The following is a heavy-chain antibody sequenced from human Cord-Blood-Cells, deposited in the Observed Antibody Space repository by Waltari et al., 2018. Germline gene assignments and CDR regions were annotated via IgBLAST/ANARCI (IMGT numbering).Heavy chain of an antibody. V-gene: IGHV4-34*01. J-gene: IGHJ4*02. CDR2: INHSGSH. Sequence: QVQLQQWGAGLLKPSEPLSLTCAVYGGSFSGYYWSWIRQPPGKGLECIGEINHSGSHNHHPSLRSGVTISVYTSKNQFSRKLSSGTAADTAVYYCARGLGMGQGVMQSPFDYGGQGTLVTVSS. CDR1: GGSFSGYY. D-gene: IGHD3-10*01. CDR3: ARGLGMGQGVMQSPFDY.